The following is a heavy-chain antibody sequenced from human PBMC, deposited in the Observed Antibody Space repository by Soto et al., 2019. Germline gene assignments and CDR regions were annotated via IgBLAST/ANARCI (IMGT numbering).Heavy chain of an antibody. CDR2: IYHSGSN. D-gene: IGHD6-19*01. CDR3: ARHIAVSGTRGFDF. V-gene: IGHV4-4*02. Sequence: QVQLQESGPGLMKPSGTLSLTCAVSGGSISTNWWRWVRQPPGKGLEWIGEIYHSGSNNYNPSLKNRVTMSVDKSQNHLSLNLNSVTAADTAVYYCARHIAVSGTRGFDFWGQGTLVTVSS. CDR1: GGSISTNW. J-gene: IGHJ4*02.